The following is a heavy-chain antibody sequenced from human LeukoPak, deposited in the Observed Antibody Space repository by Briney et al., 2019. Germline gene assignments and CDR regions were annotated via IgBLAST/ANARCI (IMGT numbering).Heavy chain of an antibody. J-gene: IGHJ4*02. V-gene: IGHV3-30*02. Sequence: GGSLRLSCAASGFTFSSYGMHWVRQAPGKGLEWVAFIRYDGSNKYYADSVKGRFTISRGNSKNTLYLQMNSLRAEDTAVYYCAKDWAMVRGVLDYWGQGTLVTVSS. CDR2: IRYDGSNK. CDR3: AKDWAMVRGVLDY. D-gene: IGHD3-10*01. CDR1: GFTFSSYG.